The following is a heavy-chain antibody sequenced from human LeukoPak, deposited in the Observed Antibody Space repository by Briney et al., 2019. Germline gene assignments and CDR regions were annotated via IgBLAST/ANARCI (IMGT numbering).Heavy chain of an antibody. J-gene: IGHJ4*02. CDR3: GRQSYDSSASPMFFDF. D-gene: IGHD3-22*01. CDR1: GGSISSSSYY. V-gene: IGHV4-39*01. CDR2: VYYSGIT. Sequence: SETPSLTCTVSGGSISSSSYYWGWIRQPPGKGLEWIGTVYYSGITYYNPSLKSRVTISVDTSKNQFSLKLSSVTAADTAVYYCGRQSYDSSASPMFFDFWGQGTLVTVSS.